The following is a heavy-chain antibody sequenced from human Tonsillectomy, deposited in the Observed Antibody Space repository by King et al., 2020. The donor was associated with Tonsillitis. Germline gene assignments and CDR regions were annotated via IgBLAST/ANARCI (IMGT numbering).Heavy chain of an antibody. CDR2: ISDDGSKK. J-gene: IGHJ4*02. CDR1: GFTFSSYG. CDR3: AKGDVTYFASRGYSSFDY. Sequence: VQLVESGGGVVQPGRSLRLSCAASGFTFSSYGMNWVRQAPGKGLEWVAVISDDGSKKYYAESVKGRFTISRDNSKNTLYLQMNSLRAVDTAVYYCAKGDVTYFASRGYSSFDYWGQGTLVTVSS. D-gene: IGHD3-22*01. V-gene: IGHV3-30*18.